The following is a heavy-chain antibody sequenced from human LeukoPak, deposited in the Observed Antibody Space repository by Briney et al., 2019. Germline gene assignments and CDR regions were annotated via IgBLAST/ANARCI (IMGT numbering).Heavy chain of an antibody. D-gene: IGHD2-2*01. CDR3: ARDSPYCSSTSCIYGMDV. V-gene: IGHV3-74*01. Sequence: GGSLRLSRAASGFTFSSYWMHWVRQAPGKGLVWVSRINSDGSSTSYADSVKGRFTISRDNAKNTLYLQMNSLRAEDTAVYYCARDSPYCSSTSCIYGMDVWGQGTTVTVSS. J-gene: IGHJ6*02. CDR2: INSDGSST. CDR1: GFTFSSYW.